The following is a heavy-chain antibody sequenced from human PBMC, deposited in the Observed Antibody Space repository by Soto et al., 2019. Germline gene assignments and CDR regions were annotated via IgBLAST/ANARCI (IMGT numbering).Heavy chain of an antibody. CDR2: IYSGGST. CDR1: GFTVSSNY. J-gene: IGHJ6*03. Sequence: GGSLRLSCAASGFTVSSNYMSWVRQAPGKGLEWVSVIYSGGSTYYADSVKGRFTISRDNSKNTLYLQMNSLRAEDTAVYYCAREGLRGPDAWYYYYMDVWGKGTTVTVSS. CDR3: AREGLRGPDAWYYYYMDV. D-gene: IGHD4-17*01. V-gene: IGHV3-66*01.